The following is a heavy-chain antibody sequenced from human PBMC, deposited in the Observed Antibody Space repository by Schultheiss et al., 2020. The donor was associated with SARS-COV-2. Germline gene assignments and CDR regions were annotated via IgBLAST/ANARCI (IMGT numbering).Heavy chain of an antibody. V-gene: IGHV3-21*01. CDR1: GFTFSSYS. Sequence: GGSLRLSCAASGFTFSSYSMNWVRQAPGKGLEWVSSISSSSSYIYYADSVKGRFTISRDNAKNSLYLQMNSLRAEDTAVYYCARDRGIQLWPGDAFDIWGQGTMVTV. CDR3: ARDRGIQLWPGDAFDI. CDR2: ISSSSSYI. D-gene: IGHD5-18*01. J-gene: IGHJ3*02.